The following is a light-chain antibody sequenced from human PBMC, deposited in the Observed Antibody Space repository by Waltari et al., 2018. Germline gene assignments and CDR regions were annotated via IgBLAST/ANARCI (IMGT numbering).Light chain of an antibody. J-gene: IGKJ4*01. Sequence: EVVLTQSPATLSLSPGERATLSCRASQSVSYYLAWYQQKPGQAPRPLIYDASNRATGIPARFSGSGSGTDFTLTISSLEPEDFAVYYCQQRTNWPLTFGGGTKVEI. V-gene: IGKV3-11*01. CDR1: QSVSYY. CDR2: DAS. CDR3: QQRTNWPLT.